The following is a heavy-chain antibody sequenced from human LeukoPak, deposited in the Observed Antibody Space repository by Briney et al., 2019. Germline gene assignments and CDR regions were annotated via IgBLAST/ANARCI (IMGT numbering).Heavy chain of an antibody. CDR3: ARDLSDSSGYWTYYYYMDV. J-gene: IGHJ6*03. CDR1: GYSFTGYY. D-gene: IGHD3-22*01. Sequence: ASVKVSCKASGYSFTGYYIHWVRQAPGQGLEWMGWINPNSGGTNYAQKFQGRVTMTRDTSISTAYMELSRLRSDDTAVYYCARDLSDSSGYWTYYYYMDVWGKGTTVTISS. CDR2: INPNSGGT. V-gene: IGHV1-2*02.